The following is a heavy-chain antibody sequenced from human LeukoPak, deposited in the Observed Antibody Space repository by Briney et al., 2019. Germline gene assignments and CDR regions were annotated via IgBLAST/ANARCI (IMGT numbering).Heavy chain of an antibody. V-gene: IGHV3-23*01. CDR3: AIMHPYYDGSGYWVQ. CDR1: GFTFGSYA. J-gene: IGHJ4*02. Sequence: GGSLRLSCAASGFTFGSYAMSWVRQAPGKGLEWVSGISTSGGSSSYADSVKGRFTISRANPRNTLYMEMNSLRAEDTALYYCAIMHPYYDGSGYWVQWGQGTLVTVSS. D-gene: IGHD3-22*01. CDR2: ISTSGGSS.